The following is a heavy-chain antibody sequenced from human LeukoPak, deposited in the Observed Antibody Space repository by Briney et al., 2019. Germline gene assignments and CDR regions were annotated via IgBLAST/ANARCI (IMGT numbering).Heavy chain of an antibody. V-gene: IGHV3-7*01. Sequence: PGQSLRLSCAASGFTFNNYWMSWVRQAPGKGLEWVANIKQDGSEKYYVDSVRGRFTVSRDNAKNSLYLQMNSLRAEDTAVYYCARDSIGYSLDYWGQGTLVTVSS. CDR3: ARDSIGYSLDY. CDR2: IKQDGSEK. D-gene: IGHD2-21*01. CDR1: GFTFNNYW. J-gene: IGHJ4*02.